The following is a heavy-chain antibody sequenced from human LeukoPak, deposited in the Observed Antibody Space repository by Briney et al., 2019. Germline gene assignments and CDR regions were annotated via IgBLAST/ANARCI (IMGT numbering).Heavy chain of an antibody. J-gene: IGHJ4*02. D-gene: IGHD5-12*01. CDR3: ARTVDIVAPADY. Sequence: ASVKVSCKASGYTFTSYGINWVRQAPGQGLEWMGWTSVYNGNTNYAQKLQGRVTMTTDTSTSTAYMELRSLRSDDTAVYYCARTVDIVAPADYWGQGTLVTVSS. CDR1: GYTFTSYG. V-gene: IGHV1-18*01. CDR2: TSVYNGNT.